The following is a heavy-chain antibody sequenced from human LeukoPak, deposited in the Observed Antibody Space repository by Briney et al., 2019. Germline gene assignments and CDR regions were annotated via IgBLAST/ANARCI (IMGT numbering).Heavy chain of an antibody. J-gene: IGHJ5*02. V-gene: IGHV3-7*01. CDR2: IKEDGSIE. Sequence: GGSPRLSCVVSGFTFSQYWMSWVRQAPGKGLEWVANIKEDGSIEDYVDSVKGRFTVSRDNAKNSLYLEMNSLRVEDTAVYYCVSQQVAPPWGQGTLVIVSS. CDR3: VSQQVAPP. D-gene: IGHD5-12*01. CDR1: GFTFSQYW.